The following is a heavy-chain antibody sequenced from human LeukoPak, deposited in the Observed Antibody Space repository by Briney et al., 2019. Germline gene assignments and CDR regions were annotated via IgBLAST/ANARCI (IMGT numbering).Heavy chain of an antibody. J-gene: IGHJ6*02. Sequence: GGSLRLSCTASGFTFSDNAMSWVRQAPGMGLEWVSAISGSGTSTYYADSVKGRFTISRDNSKNTLYLQMNSLRAEDTAVYYCAKEVLYYYYYYGMDVWGQGTTVTVSS. CDR1: GFTFSDNA. CDR2: ISGSGTST. D-gene: IGHD2-15*01. CDR3: AKEVLYYYYYYGMDV. V-gene: IGHV3-23*01.